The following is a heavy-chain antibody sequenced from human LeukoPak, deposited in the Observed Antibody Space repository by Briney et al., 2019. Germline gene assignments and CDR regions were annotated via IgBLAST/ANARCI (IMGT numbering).Heavy chain of an antibody. CDR1: GYTFTNSY. J-gene: IGHJ3*02. CDR3: ARSVEMATIHAFDI. D-gene: IGHD5-24*01. CDR2: INPDGGNT. Sequence: ASVKVSCKASGYTFTNSYIHWVRQAPGQVLEWMGLINPDGGNTNYAQNFQGRVTLTRDTSTSTVYMELSSLRSEDTAVYYCARSVEMATIHAFDIWGQGTMVTVSS. V-gene: IGHV1-46*01.